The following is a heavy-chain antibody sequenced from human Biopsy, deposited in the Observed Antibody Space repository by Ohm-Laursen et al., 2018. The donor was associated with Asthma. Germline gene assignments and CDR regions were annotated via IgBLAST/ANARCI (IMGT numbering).Heavy chain of an antibody. D-gene: IGHD6-19*01. J-gene: IGHJ6*02. V-gene: IGHV1-69*13. CDR2: IMTVFGTT. CDR1: GGTFSNFA. Sequence: AASVKVSCKAPGGTFSNFAISWVRQAPGQGPEWLGGIMTVFGTTNYAQKFQGRVTITADESTSTAYMEVTSLRSGDTAIYYCARCQVGYSSGWSLLLKKIYYSGMDVWGQGTAVTVSS. CDR3: ARCQVGYSSGWSLLLKKIYYSGMDV.